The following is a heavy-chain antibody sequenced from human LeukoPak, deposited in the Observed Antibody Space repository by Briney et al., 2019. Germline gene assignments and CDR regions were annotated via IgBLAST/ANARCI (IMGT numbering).Heavy chain of an antibody. CDR1: GGTFSSYA. V-gene: IGHV1-69*05. D-gene: IGHD2-2*01. J-gene: IGHJ6*02. Sequence: SVKVSCKASGGTFSSYAISWVRQAPGQGLEWMGGIIPIFGTANYAQKFQGRVTMTRDTSTSTVYMELSSLRSEDTAVYYCARRPRGYCSSTSCSPLYYYYGMDVWGQGTTVTVSS. CDR2: IIPIFGTA. CDR3: ARRPRGYCSSTSCSPLYYYYGMDV.